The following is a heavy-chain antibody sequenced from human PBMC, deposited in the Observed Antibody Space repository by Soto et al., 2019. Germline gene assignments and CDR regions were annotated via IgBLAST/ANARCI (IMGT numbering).Heavy chain of an antibody. CDR1: GGSVTSDEDY. J-gene: IGHJ4*02. D-gene: IGHD5-18*01. Sequence: SETLSLTCTVSGGSVTSDEDYWTWIRQSPGKGLEWIGYISNSGSTGYNPSLKTRLSMSVDRSKNQFTLRLTSVTAADTAVYFCATESGSTYGYFDNWGQGTQVTVSS. CDR2: ISNSGST. CDR3: ATESGSTYGYFDN. V-gene: IGHV4-30-4*01.